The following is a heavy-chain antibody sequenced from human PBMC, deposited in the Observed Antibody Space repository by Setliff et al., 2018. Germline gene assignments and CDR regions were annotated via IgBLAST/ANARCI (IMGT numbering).Heavy chain of an antibody. J-gene: IGHJ6*02. D-gene: IGHD6-19*01. V-gene: IGHV4-4*02. Sequence: SETLSLTCAVSGGSISSSNWWSWVRQPPGKGLEWIGEIYHSGSTNYNPSLKSRVTISVDTSKNQFSLKLNSVTAADTAVYYCARVSQYSSGWYYYYYYGMDVWGQGTTVTVSS. CDR1: GGSISSSNW. CDR2: IYHSGST. CDR3: ARVSQYSSGWYYYYYYGMDV.